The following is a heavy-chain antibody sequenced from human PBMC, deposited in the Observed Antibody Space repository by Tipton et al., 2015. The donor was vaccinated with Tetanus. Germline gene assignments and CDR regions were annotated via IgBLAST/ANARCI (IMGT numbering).Heavy chain of an antibody. CDR2: ISSTSSYI. CDR3: VSGASLDY. D-gene: IGHD6-6*01. CDR1: GFIFSSYS. J-gene: IGHJ4*02. Sequence: SLRLSCEVSGFIFSSYSMNWVRQAPGKGPEWVSSISSTSSYIHYADSLKGRFTISRDNAKNSLYLQMNSLRDDDTAVYFCVSGASLDYWGRGSLVTVSS. V-gene: IGHV3-21*01.